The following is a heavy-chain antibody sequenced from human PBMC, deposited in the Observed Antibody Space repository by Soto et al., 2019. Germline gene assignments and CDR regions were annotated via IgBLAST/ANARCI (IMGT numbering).Heavy chain of an antibody. V-gene: IGHV4-31*03. CDR2: IYYSGST. Sequence: PSETLSLTCTVSGGSISSGGYYWSWIRQHPGKGLEWIGYIYYSGSTHYNPSLKSRVTISVDKSKNQFSLKLRSVTAADTAVYYCARGVTMVRGVTSYYMDVWGKGTTVTVSS. D-gene: IGHD3-10*01. CDR3: ARGVTMVRGVTSYYMDV. CDR1: GGSISSGGYY. J-gene: IGHJ6*03.